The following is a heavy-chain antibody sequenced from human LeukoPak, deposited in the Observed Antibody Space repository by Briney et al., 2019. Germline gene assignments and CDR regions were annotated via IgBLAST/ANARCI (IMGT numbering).Heavy chain of an antibody. CDR2: IYHTGTT. CDR1: GGSISNYSYY. V-gene: IGHV4-39*07. CDR3: ARFADYGGLFHS. J-gene: IGHJ4*02. D-gene: IGHD4-23*01. Sequence: PSETLSLTCIVSGGSISNYSYYWGWIRQPPGKGLEWIGSIYHTGTTFYSPSLQSRVTMSVDTSKNQFSLKLNSVTAADTGVYYCARFADYGGLFHSWGQGVLVTVSS.